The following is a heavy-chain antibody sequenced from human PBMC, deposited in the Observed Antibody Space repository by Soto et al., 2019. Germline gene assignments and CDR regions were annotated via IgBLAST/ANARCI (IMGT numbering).Heavy chain of an antibody. CDR1: GSTFRDST. Sequence: ASVKVSCKASGSTFRDSTMHWVRQAPRQGLEWMGWINLRSGGTYYAEKFQDRVTMTRDTSITTAYLELNGLSSDDTAMYYCARDLGGYEMYGPDVWGQGTLVTVSS. J-gene: IGHJ4*02. CDR2: INLRSGGT. CDR3: ARDLGGYEMYGPDV. V-gene: IGHV1-2*02. D-gene: IGHD5-12*01.